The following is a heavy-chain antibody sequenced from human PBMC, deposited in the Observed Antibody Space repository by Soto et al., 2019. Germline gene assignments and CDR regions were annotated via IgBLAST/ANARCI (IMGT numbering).Heavy chain of an antibody. CDR2: ISGSGGST. J-gene: IGHJ4*02. Sequence: AGGSLRLSCAASGFTFSSYAMRWVRQAPGQGLEWVSAISGSGGSTYYADSVKGRFTISRDNSKNTLYLQMNSLRAEDTAVYYCAKAEYRGYSCGHYVDYWGQGTLVTVAS. D-gene: IGHD5-18*01. V-gene: IGHV3-23*01. CDR1: GFTFSSYA. CDR3: AKAEYRGYSCGHYVDY.